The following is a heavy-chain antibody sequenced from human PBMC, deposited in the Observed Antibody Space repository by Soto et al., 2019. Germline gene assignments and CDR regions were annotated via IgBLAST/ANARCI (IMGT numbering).Heavy chain of an antibody. D-gene: IGHD1-26*01. CDR3: AVARTIVYYFDY. CDR2: IIPIFGTA. Sequence: GASVKIACKSSGGTVRIYAVSGVRQAPGQGLEWMGGIIPIFGTANYAQKFQGRVTITADESTSTAYMELSSLRSEDTAVYYCAVARTIVYYFDYWGQGTLLTVSS. CDR1: GGTVRIYA. J-gene: IGHJ4*02. V-gene: IGHV1-69*01.